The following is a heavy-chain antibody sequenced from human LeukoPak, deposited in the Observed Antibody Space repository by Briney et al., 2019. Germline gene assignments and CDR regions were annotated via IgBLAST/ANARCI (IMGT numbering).Heavy chain of an antibody. V-gene: IGHV3-53*01. J-gene: IGHJ3*02. CDR3: ARIEWERLGRAFDI. Sequence: PGGSLRLSCAASGFTVSRNYMSWVRQAPGKGLEWVSVIYSGGSTYYADSVKGRFTISRDNSKNTLFLQMNSLRAEDMAVYYCARIEWERLGRAFDIWGQGTMVTVSS. D-gene: IGHD1-26*01. CDR1: GFTVSRNY. CDR2: IYSGGST.